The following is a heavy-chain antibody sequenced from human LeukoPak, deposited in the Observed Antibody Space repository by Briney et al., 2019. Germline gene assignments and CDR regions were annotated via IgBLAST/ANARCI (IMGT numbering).Heavy chain of an antibody. D-gene: IGHD4-23*01. CDR2: IKSNSGGT. J-gene: IGHJ4*02. Sequence: WASVKVSCKASGYTFTGYYIHWVRQAPGQGLEWMGWIKSNSGGTNYEQRFQGRVTMTRDTSITTVYMDLSSLRSDDTAAYYCARDLATVATPYFDYWGQGTLVTVSS. CDR3: ARDLATVATPYFDY. V-gene: IGHV1-2*02. CDR1: GYTFTGYY.